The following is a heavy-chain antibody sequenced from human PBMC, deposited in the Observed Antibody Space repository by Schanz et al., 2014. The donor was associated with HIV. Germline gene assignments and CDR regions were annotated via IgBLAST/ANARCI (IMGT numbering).Heavy chain of an antibody. CDR2: ISGSGGRT. D-gene: IGHD6-13*01. V-gene: IGHV3-23*04. CDR3: AKGMLKDYSSSWYDY. CDR1: GFTFRDFA. Sequence: EVQLVESGGDFVEPGESLRLSCAASGFTFRDFAMSWVRQAPGKGLEWVSGISGSGGRTYYADSVKGRFTISRDNSKNTLYLQMNSLRAEDTAVYYCAKGMLKDYSSSWYDYWGQGTLVTVSS. J-gene: IGHJ4*02.